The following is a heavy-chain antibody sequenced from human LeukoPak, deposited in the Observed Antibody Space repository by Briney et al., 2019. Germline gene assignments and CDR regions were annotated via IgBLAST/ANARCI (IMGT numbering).Heavy chain of an antibody. CDR3: AKDSFQFIAAAKGAFDY. J-gene: IGHJ4*02. V-gene: IGHV3-43*01. CDR2: ISWDGDST. D-gene: IGHD6-13*01. CDR1: GFTFDEYT. Sequence: PGGSLRLSCAASGFTFDEYTMHWVRQVPGKGLEWVSLISWDGDSTYYADSVKGRFTISRDNSKNTLYLQMNSLRAEDTAVYYCAKDSFQFIAAAKGAFDYWGQGTLVTVSS.